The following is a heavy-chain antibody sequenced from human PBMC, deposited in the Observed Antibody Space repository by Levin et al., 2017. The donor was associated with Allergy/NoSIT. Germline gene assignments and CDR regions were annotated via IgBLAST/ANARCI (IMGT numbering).Heavy chain of an antibody. Sequence: PEASVKVSCKASGYTFTSYGISWVRQAPGQGLEWMGWISAYNGNTNYAQKLQGRVTMTTDTSTSTAYMELRSLRSDDTAVYYCARDSPTHSYGPAGYWGQGTLVTVSS. V-gene: IGHV1-18*01. J-gene: IGHJ4*02. CDR2: ISAYNGNT. CDR3: ARDSPTHSYGPAGY. CDR1: GYTFTSYG. D-gene: IGHD5-18*01.